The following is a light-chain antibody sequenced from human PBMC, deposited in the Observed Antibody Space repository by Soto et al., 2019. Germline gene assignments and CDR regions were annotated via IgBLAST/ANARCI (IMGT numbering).Light chain of an antibody. CDR2: EGS. J-gene: IGLJ2*01. CDR1: STDVGDFNL. CDR3: LSYGGLNTFVI. V-gene: IGLV2-23*03. Sequence: QSALTQPASVSGSPGQSITISCSASSTDVGDFNLVSWYQQHPGKAPKLIIYEGSQRPSGISDRFSGSKSGNTASLTISGLQAEDEVDYYCLSYGGLNTFVIIGGGTKVTVL.